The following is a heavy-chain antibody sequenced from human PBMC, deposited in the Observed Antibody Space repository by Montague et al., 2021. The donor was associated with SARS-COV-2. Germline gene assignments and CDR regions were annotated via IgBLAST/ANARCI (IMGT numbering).Heavy chain of an antibody. Sequence: TLSLTCTVSDGSINTDTYFWSWIRQPAGKGLEWIGRIWTSGTTKYNPTLKSRVTMSMDTSKKQFSLNVTSVTAADTAVYYCARGAKSYGFDNPFEDWGQGALVTVSS. J-gene: IGHJ4*02. CDR3: ARGAKSYGFDNPFED. CDR1: DGSINTDTYF. V-gene: IGHV4-61*02. CDR2: IWTSGTT. D-gene: IGHD1-1*01.